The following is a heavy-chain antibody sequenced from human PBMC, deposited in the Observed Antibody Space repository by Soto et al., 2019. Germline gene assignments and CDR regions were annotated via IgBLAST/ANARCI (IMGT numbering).Heavy chain of an antibody. D-gene: IGHD1-26*01. Sequence: QITLKESGPTLVKPTQTLTLTCTFPGFSLPTDRVGVGWIRQPPGKALEWLAVIYWDDSKTYRPSLKSRLTITKDTSKNQVALTMTDMDPVDTATYYCAHAYGGRSLSWGQGTLVTVSS. V-gene: IGHV2-5*02. J-gene: IGHJ4*02. CDR2: IYWDDSK. CDR1: GFSLPTDRVG. CDR3: AHAYGGRSLS.